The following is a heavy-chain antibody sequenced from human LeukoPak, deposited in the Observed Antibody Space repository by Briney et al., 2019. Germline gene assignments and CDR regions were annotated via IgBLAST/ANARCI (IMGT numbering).Heavy chain of an antibody. V-gene: IGHV4-34*01. CDR1: GGSFSGYY. Sequence: PSETLSLTCAVYGGSFSGYYWSWIRQPPGKGLEWIGEINHSGSTNYNPSLKSRVTISVDTSKNQFSLKLSSVTAADTAVYYCARNYDILTGYYSEYYMDVWGKGTTVTVSS. CDR2: INHSGST. D-gene: IGHD3-9*01. J-gene: IGHJ6*03. CDR3: ARNYDILTGYYSEYYMDV.